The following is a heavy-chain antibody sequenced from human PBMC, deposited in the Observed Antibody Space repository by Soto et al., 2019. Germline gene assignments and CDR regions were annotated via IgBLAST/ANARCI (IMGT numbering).Heavy chain of an antibody. Sequence: ASVKVSCKVSGYTLTELSMHWVRQAPGKGLEWMGGFDPEDGETIYAQKFQGRVTMTEDTSTDTAYMELSSLRSEDTAVYYCATDYYGSGSYFNSNYYYYYMDVWGKGTTVTVSS. CDR3: ATDYYGSGSYFNSNYYYYYMDV. V-gene: IGHV1-24*01. J-gene: IGHJ6*03. CDR2: FDPEDGET. D-gene: IGHD3-10*01. CDR1: GYTLTELS.